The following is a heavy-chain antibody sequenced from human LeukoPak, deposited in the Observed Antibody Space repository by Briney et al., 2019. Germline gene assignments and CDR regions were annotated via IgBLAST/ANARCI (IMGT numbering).Heavy chain of an antibody. J-gene: IGHJ5*02. D-gene: IGHD3-10*01. Sequence: SVKVSCKASGGTFSSYAISWVRQAPGQGLEWMGRIIPILGIANYAQKFQGRVTITADKSTSTAYMELSSLRSEDTAVYYCARDPDDFGGFDPWGQGTLVTVSS. CDR1: GGTFSSYA. V-gene: IGHV1-69*04. CDR3: ARDPDDFGGFDP. CDR2: IIPILGIA.